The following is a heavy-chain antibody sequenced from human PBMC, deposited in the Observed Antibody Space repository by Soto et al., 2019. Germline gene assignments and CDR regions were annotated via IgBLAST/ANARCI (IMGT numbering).Heavy chain of an antibody. CDR1: GFTFSSYA. CDR3: AKDRYSSTSCYARTSFDY. D-gene: IGHD2-2*01. J-gene: IGHJ4*02. CDR2: ISGSGGST. Sequence: GGSLRLSCAASGFTFSSYAMSWVRQAPGKGLEWVSAISGSGGSTYYADSVKGRFTISRDNSKNTLYLQMNSLRAEDTAVYYCAKDRYSSTSCYARTSFDYWGQGTLVTVSS. V-gene: IGHV3-23*01.